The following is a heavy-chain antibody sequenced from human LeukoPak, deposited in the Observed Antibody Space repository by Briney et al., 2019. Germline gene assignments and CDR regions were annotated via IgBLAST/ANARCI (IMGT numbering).Heavy chain of an antibody. J-gene: IGHJ4*02. Sequence: SETLSLTCAVYGGSFSGYYWSWIRQPPGKGLEWIGEINYSGSTEYNPSLKSRVTISVDTSKNQFSLKLSSVTAADTAVYYCARGGRIVGALDYWGQGTLVTVSS. CDR2: INYSGST. CDR1: GGSFSGYY. D-gene: IGHD1-26*01. CDR3: ARGGRIVGALDY. V-gene: IGHV4-34*01.